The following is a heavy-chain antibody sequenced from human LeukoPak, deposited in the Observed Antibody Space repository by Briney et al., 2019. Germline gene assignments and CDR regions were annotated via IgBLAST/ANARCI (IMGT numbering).Heavy chain of an antibody. CDR3: ARVRGEGGGNSAGFDY. Sequence: GGSLRLSCAASGFTFSSYGMNWVRQAPGKGLEWVSSISSSSSYIYYADSVKGRFTISRDNAKNSLYLQMNSLRAEDTAVYYCARVRGEGGGNSAGFDYWGQGTLVTVSS. CDR1: GFTFSSYG. CDR2: ISSSSSYI. V-gene: IGHV3-21*01. J-gene: IGHJ4*02. D-gene: IGHD4-23*01.